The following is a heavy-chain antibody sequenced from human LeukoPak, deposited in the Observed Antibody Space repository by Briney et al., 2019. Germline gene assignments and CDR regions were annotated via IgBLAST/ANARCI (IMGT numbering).Heavy chain of an antibody. J-gene: IGHJ5*01. CDR1: GGSINGYY. Sequence: SETLSLTCAVYGGSINGYYWSWIRQPPGKGLEWIGEINHSESTNYNPSLKSRVSISVDTSKNQFSLKLLSSVTAADTAVYFCARDQEHCSGTSCYPYWYDSWGQGTLVTVSS. V-gene: IGHV4-34*01. CDR3: ARDQEHCSGTSCYPYWYDS. CDR2: INHSEST. D-gene: IGHD2-2*01.